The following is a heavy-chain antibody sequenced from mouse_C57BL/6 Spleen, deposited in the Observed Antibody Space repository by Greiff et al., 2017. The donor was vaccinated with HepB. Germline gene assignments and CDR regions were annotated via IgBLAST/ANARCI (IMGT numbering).Heavy chain of an antibody. V-gene: IGHV1-81*01. CDR1: GYTFTSYG. CDR2: IYPRSGNT. Sequence: LLESGAELARPGASVKLSCKASGYTFTSYGISWVKQRTGQGLEWIGEIYPRSGNTYYNEKFKGKATLTADKSSSTAYMELRSLTSEDSAVYFCAREDYEYYFDYWGQGTTLTVSS. CDR3: AREDYEYYFDY. D-gene: IGHD1-1*01. J-gene: IGHJ2*01.